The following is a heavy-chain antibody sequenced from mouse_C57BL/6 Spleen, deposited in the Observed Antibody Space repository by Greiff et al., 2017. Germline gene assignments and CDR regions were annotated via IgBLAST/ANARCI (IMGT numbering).Heavy chain of an antibody. J-gene: IGHJ3*01. CDR3: ARGVDYGNWFAY. CDR1: GYTFTSSW. V-gene: IGHV1-64*01. Sequence: VQLQQPGAELVKPGASVKLSCKASGYTFTSSWMHWVKQRPGQGLEWIGMIHPNSGSTNYNEKFKSKATLTVDKSSSTAYMQLSSLTSEDSAVYYCARGVDYGNWFAYWGQGTLVTVSA. D-gene: IGHD2-1*01. CDR2: IHPNSGST.